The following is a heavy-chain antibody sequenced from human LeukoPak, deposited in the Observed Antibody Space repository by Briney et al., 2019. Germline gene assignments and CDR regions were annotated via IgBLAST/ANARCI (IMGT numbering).Heavy chain of an antibody. CDR2: IYYSGST. J-gene: IGHJ5*02. CDR3: SRGQQQLVVNWFDP. D-gene: IGHD6-13*01. Sequence: PSETLSLTCTVSGGSISSYYWSWLRQPPGKGLEWIGYIYYSGSTNYNPSLKSRVTISVDTSKNQFSLKLSSVTAADTAVYYCSRGQQQLVVNWFDPWGQGTLVTVSS. CDR1: GGSISSYY. V-gene: IGHV4-59*01.